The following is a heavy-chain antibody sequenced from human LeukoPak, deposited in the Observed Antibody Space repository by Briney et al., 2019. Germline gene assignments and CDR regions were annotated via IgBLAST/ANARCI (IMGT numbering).Heavy chain of an antibody. CDR3: ARRFDS. CDR1: GFTFSGHS. V-gene: IGHV3-48*01. Sequence: GGSLRLSCAATGFTFSGHSMGWVRQAPGRGLEWVSHITSGGTVYYADSVKGRFTISRDNAKNSVYLQMSGLRAEDTAVYYCARRFDSWGQGTLVTVSS. CDR2: ITSGGTV. J-gene: IGHJ4*02.